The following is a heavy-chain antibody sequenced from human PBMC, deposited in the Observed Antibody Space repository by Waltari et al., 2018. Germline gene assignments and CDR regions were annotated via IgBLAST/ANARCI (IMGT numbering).Heavy chain of an antibody. J-gene: IGHJ6*02. CDR3: ARGRRESVWVGELLYYHYYGMDV. D-gene: IGHD3-10*01. V-gene: IGHV4-34*02. CDR2: IVHRGST. Sequence: QVQLQQRGTGLLKTSRTLSLTCDVSGGSFSDYCWTWIRQVPGKGLEWMGEIVHRGSTSYTPSLRGRITISLDTSKNQFSLRLNSVTAADTAVYYCARGRRESVWVGELLYYHYYGMDVWGQGTTVSVSS. CDR1: GGSFSDYC.